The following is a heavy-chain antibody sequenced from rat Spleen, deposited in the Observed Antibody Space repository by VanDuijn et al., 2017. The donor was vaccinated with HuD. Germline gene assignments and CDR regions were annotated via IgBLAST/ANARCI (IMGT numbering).Heavy chain of an antibody. CDR3: ARHSYSGDY. Sequence: EVQLVESGGGLVQPGRSMKLSCAASGFTFSNYDMAWVRQAPKKGLEWVATISYDGSSTNYRDSVKGRFTISRDNAKSTLYLQMDSLRSEDTATYYCARHSYSGDYWGQGVMVTVSS. J-gene: IGHJ2*01. CDR1: GFTFSNYD. D-gene: IGHD1-1*01. V-gene: IGHV5-7*01. CDR2: ISYDGSST.